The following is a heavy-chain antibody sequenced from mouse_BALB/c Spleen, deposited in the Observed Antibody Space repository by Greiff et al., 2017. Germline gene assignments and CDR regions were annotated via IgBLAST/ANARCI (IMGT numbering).Heavy chain of an antibody. Sequence: EVQLVESGVGLVQPGGSRKLSCAASGFTFSSFGMHWVRQAPEKGLEWVAYISSGSSTIYYADTVKGRFTISRDNPKNTLFLQMTSLRSEDTAMYYCARDSSYFGAMDYWGQGTSVTVSS. CDR2: ISSGSSTI. D-gene: IGHD2-10*01. V-gene: IGHV5-17*02. J-gene: IGHJ4*01. CDR1: GFTFSSFG. CDR3: ARDSSYFGAMDY.